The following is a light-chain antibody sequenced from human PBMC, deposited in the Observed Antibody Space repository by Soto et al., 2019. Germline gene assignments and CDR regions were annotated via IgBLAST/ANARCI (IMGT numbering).Light chain of an antibody. CDR2: WAS. V-gene: IGKV4-1*01. Sequence: DIVMTQSPDSLAVSLGERATINCKSSQSVLYSSNNKNYLAWYQQKPGQPPKLLIYWASTRESGVPDRFSGSGAGGEFTLTISSLQAEDVAVYFCQQYYSTPPTFGGGTKVEIK. CDR3: QQYYSTPPT. CDR1: QSVLYSSNNKNY. J-gene: IGKJ4*01.